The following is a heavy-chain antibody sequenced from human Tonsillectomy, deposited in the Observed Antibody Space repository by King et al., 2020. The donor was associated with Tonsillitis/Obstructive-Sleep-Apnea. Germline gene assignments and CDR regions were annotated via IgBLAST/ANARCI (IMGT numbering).Heavy chain of an antibody. J-gene: IGHJ4*02. V-gene: IGHV1-2*02. D-gene: IGHD5-12*01. Sequence: VQLVESGAEVRKPGASVKVSCPASGYTFIDYYMHWVRQAPGQGLEWMGWINPHSGVTKYAQKFQGRVTMTRDTSISTAYMELRRLRSDDTAVYYCARDLSGYDYHYWGQGTLVTVSS. CDR3: ARDLSGYDYHY. CDR2: INPHSGVT. CDR1: GYTFIDYY.